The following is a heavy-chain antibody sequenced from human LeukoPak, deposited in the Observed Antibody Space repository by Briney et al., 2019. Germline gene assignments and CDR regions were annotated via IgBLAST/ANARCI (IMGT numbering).Heavy chain of an antibody. V-gene: IGHV4-59*01. J-gene: IGHJ4*02. CDR2: IYNSGST. CDR1: GGSFSGYY. CDR3: ARSLYGTVGKPYYVDS. D-gene: IGHD2-8*02. Sequence: SETLSLTCAVYGGSFSGYYWSWIRQPPGKGLGWIGYIYNSGSTNYNPSLKSRVTISVDTSKNQFSLKLSSVTAADTAVYFCARSLYGTVGKPYYVDSWGQGALVTVSS.